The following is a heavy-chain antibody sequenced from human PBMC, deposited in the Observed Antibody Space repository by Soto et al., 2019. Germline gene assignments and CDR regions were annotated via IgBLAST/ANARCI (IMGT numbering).Heavy chain of an antibody. V-gene: IGHV1-46*01. D-gene: IGHD5-12*01. CDR2: INPSGGST. J-gene: IGHJ6*02. CDR3: ARDHIVADYTARSGGMDV. CDR1: GYTFTSYY. Sequence: ASVKVSCKASGYTFTSYYMHWVRQAPGQGLEWMGIINPSGGSTSYAQKFQGRVTMTRDTSTSTVYMELSSLRSEDTAVYYCARDHIVADYTARSGGMDVWGQGTTVTVSS.